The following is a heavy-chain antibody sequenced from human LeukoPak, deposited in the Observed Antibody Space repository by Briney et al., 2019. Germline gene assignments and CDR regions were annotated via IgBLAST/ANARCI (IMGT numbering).Heavy chain of an antibody. CDR2: IIPIFGTT. CDR1: GGTFNSYA. Sequence: SVKVSCKASGGTFNSYAISWVRQAPGQGLEWMGGIIPIFGTTNYARKFRGRVTLTADKSTRTAYMELSSLRSEDTAVYYCARIGDGGYLDYWGQGILVTVSS. D-gene: IGHD2-15*01. V-gene: IGHV1-69*06. CDR3: ARIGDGGYLDY. J-gene: IGHJ4*02.